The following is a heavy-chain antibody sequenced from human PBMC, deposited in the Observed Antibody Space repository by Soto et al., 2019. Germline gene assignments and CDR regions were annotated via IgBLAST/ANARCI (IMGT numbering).Heavy chain of an antibody. V-gene: IGHV5-10-1*01. CDR2: IDPSDSYT. Sequence: ESLKISCKGSGYSFTSYWISWVRQMPGKGLEWMGRIDPSDSYTNYSPSFQGHVTISADKPISTAYLQWSSLKASDTAMYYCARLSEAAAGTNGMDVWGQGTTVTVSS. CDR1: GYSFTSYW. D-gene: IGHD6-13*01. J-gene: IGHJ6*02. CDR3: ARLSEAAAGTNGMDV.